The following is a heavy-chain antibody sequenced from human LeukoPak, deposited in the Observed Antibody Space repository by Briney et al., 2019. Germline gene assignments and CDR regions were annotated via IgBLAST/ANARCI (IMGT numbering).Heavy chain of an antibody. V-gene: IGHV4-59*01. CDR1: GGSISNYY. CDR2: IYYSGST. Sequence: SETLSLTCTVSGGSISNYYWSWIRQPPGKGLEWIGYIYYSGSTNYNPSLKSRVTISVDTSKNQFSLKLSSVTAADTAVYYCARDKYNWFDPWGQGTLVTVSS. CDR3: ARDKYNWFDP. D-gene: IGHD6-6*01. J-gene: IGHJ5*02.